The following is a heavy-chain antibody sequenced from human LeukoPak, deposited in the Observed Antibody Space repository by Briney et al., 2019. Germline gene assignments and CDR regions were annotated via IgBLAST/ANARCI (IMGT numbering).Heavy chain of an antibody. V-gene: IGHV4-34*01. D-gene: IGHD2-15*01. CDR1: GGSFSGYY. Sequence: PSETLSLTCAVYGGSFSGYYWSWIRQPPGKGLEWIGEINHSGSTNYNPSLKSRVTISVDTSKNQFSLKLSSVTAADTAVYYCARYSPHITFDPWGQGTLVTVSS. J-gene: IGHJ5*02. CDR3: ARYSPHITFDP. CDR2: INHSGST.